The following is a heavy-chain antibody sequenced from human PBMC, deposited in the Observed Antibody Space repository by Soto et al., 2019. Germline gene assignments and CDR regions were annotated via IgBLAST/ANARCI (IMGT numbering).Heavy chain of an antibody. V-gene: IGHV1-18*01. D-gene: IGHD5-18*01. CDR3: AREDTAMAHRYYGMDV. CDR1: GYTFTSYG. CDR2: ISAYNGNT. Sequence: QVQLVQSGAEVKKPGASVKVSCKASGYTFTSYGISWVRQAPGQGLEWMGWISAYNGNTNYAQKLQGRVTMTTDTSTRTAYMELRSLRSDDTAVYYCAREDTAMAHRYYGMDVWGQGTTVTVSS. J-gene: IGHJ6*02.